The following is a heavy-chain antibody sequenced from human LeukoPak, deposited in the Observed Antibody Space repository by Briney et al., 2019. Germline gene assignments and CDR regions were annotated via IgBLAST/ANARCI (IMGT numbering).Heavy chain of an antibody. D-gene: IGHD3-10*01. CDR2: ISGSGGST. V-gene: IGHV3-23*01. Sequence: GGSLRLSCAASGFTFSSYAMSWVRQAPGKGLEWVSAISGSGGSTYYADSVKGRFTISRDNSKNTLYLQMNSLRVEDTAVYYCAKDRYWAMIRGVPYYFDYWGQGTLVTVSS. J-gene: IGHJ4*02. CDR1: GFTFSSYA. CDR3: AKDRYWAMIRGVPYYFDY.